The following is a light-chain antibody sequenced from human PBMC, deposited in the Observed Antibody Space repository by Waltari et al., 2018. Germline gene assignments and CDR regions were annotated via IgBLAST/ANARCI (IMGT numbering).Light chain of an antibody. CDR1: QSLLHSNGNNY. J-gene: IGKJ2*01. CDR2: LGS. Sequence: EIGLTQSPLSLSVTLGEPASLPCRPSQSLLHSNGNNYVDRYRQKPGHSPQVLIYLGSNRASVVPDRFSGSGAGTDFTLGISRVEAEDVGVYYCMQARQTPNTFGQGTKLEIE. V-gene: IGKV2-28*01. CDR3: MQARQTPNT.